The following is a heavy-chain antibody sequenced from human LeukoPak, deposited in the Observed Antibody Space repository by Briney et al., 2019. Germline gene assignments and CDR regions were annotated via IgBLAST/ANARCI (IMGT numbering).Heavy chain of an antibody. J-gene: IGHJ5*02. Sequence: SETLSLTCAVYGGSFSGYYWSWIRQPPGKGLEWIGEINHSGSTNYNPSLKSRVTISVDTSKNQFSLKLSSVTAADTAVYYCARGLKDKGTYYYGSGSYRISHWFDPWGQGTLVTVSS. V-gene: IGHV4-34*01. CDR2: INHSGST. D-gene: IGHD3-10*01. CDR3: ARGLKDKGTYYYGSGSYRISHWFDP. CDR1: GGSFSGYY.